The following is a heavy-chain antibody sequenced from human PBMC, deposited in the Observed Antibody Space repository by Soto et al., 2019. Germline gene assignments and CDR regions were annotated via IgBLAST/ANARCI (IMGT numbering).Heavy chain of an antibody. CDR1: GFTFGDYA. D-gene: IGHD3-16*01. CDR3: TRASSLDLDF. Sequence: GGSLRLSCTTSGFTFGDYALSWVRQAPGKGLEWVGFIRRNAYGGTTDYAASVKGRFTISRDDSKSIAYLQMNSLRTEDTALYYCTRASSLDLDFWGQGTLVTVSS. CDR2: IRRNAYGGTT. J-gene: IGHJ4*02. V-gene: IGHV3-49*04.